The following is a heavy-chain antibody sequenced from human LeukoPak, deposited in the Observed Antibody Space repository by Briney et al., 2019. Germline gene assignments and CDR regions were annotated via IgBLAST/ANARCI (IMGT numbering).Heavy chain of an antibody. CDR3: AKILVGSAAGGFDY. Sequence: SGGCLRLSCAASGFTFSSYAMCWGRQAPGEGLGWVSAIRGSGGSTYNAYSVKGRCTLSRDNSKNTQYLQMNNLRAEETDVYYLAKILVGSAAGGFDYWGQGTLVTVSS. J-gene: IGHJ4*02. V-gene: IGHV3-23*01. CDR1: GFTFSSYA. CDR2: IRGSGGST. D-gene: IGHD6-13*01.